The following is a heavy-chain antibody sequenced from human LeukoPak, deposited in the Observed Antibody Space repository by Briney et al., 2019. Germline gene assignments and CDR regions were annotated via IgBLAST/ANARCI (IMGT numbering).Heavy chain of an antibody. CDR3: ARDQGSLGCPNDY. Sequence: APGXXXXWVANIKQDGSEKYYVDSVKGRFTISRDNAKNSLYLQMNSLRAEDTAVYYCARDQGSLGCPNDYWGQGTLVTVSS. V-gene: IGHV3-7*01. CDR2: IKQDGSEK. D-gene: IGHD3-16*01. J-gene: IGHJ4*02.